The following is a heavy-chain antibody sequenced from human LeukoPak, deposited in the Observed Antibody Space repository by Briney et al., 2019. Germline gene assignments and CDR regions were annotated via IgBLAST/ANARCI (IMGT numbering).Heavy chain of an antibody. Sequence: GGSLRLSCAASGFSFSDYYMSWIRQAPGKGLEWVAGISSDGNNRYYVDSVKGRFTISRDNSKDTLYLQMNSLRAEDTAVYYCAKVRVYYDFWSGLDYWGQGTLVTVSS. D-gene: IGHD3-3*01. CDR3: AKVRVYYDFWSGLDY. J-gene: IGHJ4*02. CDR1: GFSFSDYY. V-gene: IGHV3-30*18. CDR2: ISSDGNNR.